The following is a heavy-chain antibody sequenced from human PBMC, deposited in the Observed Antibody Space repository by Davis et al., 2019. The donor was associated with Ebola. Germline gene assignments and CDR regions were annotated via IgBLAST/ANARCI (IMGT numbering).Heavy chain of an antibody. Sequence: ASVKVSCKASGYTFTSYYMHWVRQAPGQGLEWMGIINPSGGSTSYAQKFQGRVTMTTGTSTSTAYMELRSLRSDDTAVYYCARDGVAAPFGDYYYGMDVWGQGTTVTVSS. CDR2: INPSGGST. D-gene: IGHD3-10*01. V-gene: IGHV1-46*01. CDR3: ARDGVAAPFGDYYYGMDV. J-gene: IGHJ6*02. CDR1: GYTFTSYY.